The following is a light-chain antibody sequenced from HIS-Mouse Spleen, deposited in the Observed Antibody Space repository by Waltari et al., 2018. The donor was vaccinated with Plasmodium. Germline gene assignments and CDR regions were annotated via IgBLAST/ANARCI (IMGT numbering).Light chain of an antibody. Sequence: SYELTQPPSASVSPGQTARIPCSGDALPKKYAYWDQQKSGQAPVLVIYEDSKQPSGIPERFSGSSSGTMATLTISGAQVEDEADYYCYSTDSSGNHRVFGGGTKLTVL. V-gene: IGLV3-10*01. CDR3: YSTDSSGNHRV. J-gene: IGLJ3*02. CDR1: ALPKKY. CDR2: EDS.